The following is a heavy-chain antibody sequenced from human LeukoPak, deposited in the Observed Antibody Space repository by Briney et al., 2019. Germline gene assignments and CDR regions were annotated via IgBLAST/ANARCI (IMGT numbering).Heavy chain of an antibody. D-gene: IGHD2-15*01. CDR3: ARDKDGYLDY. V-gene: IGHV4-59*01. CDR1: GGSISSYY. J-gene: IGHJ4*02. CDR2: IYYSGST. Sequence: SETLSLTCTVSGGSISSYYWSWIRQPAGKGLEWIGYIYYSGSTKYNFSLKSRVTISVDTSKNQFSVKLSSVTAADTAVYYCARDKDGYLDYWGQGTLVTVSS.